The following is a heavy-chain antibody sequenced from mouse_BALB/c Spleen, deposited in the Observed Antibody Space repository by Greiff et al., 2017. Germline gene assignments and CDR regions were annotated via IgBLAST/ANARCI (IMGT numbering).Heavy chain of an antibody. V-gene: IGHV1S137*01. CDR3: ARRGGNYYFDY. Sequence: QVQLKESGAELVRPGVSVKISCKGSGYTFTDYAMHRVKQSHAKSLEWIGVISTYYGDASYNQKFKGKATMTVDKSSSTAYMELARLTSEDSAIYYCARRGGNYYFDYWGQGTTLTVSS. CDR1: GYTFTDYA. CDR2: ISTYYGDA. J-gene: IGHJ2*01. D-gene: IGHD2-1*01.